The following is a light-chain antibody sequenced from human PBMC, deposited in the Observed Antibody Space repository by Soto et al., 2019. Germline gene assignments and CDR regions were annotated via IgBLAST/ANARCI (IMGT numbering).Light chain of an antibody. Sequence: EMVMTQSPATLSVSPGERATLSCRASQSVSNYLAWFQQKPGQAPRLLISGASNRASDIPDRFSGSGSWTDFTLTISRLEPEDFAVYYCLQYGSSPHTFGQGTRLEIK. CDR3: LQYGSSPHT. CDR1: QSVSNY. CDR2: GAS. V-gene: IGKV3-20*01. J-gene: IGKJ5*01.